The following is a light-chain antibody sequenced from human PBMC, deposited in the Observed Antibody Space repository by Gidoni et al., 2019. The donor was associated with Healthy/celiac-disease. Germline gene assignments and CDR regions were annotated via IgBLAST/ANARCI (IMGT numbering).Light chain of an antibody. V-gene: IGKV1-5*01. J-gene: IGKJ3*01. CDR3: QQYNSYPFT. CDR1: QSISSW. Sequence: DIQLTQSPSTLSASVVDRVTITCRASQSISSWLAWYQQKPGKAPKLLIYDAACLESGVPARFSGSGSGTEFTLTISSLQPSDFSTYYCQQYNSYPFTFGPGTKVDIK. CDR2: DAA.